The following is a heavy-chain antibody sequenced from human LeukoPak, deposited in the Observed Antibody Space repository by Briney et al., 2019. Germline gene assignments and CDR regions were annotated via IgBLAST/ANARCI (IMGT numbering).Heavy chain of an antibody. D-gene: IGHD3-22*01. J-gene: IGHJ4*02. V-gene: IGHV3-74*01. CDR3: GREGHYDSRGPDY. CDR2: IKTDGSSI. CDR1: GFTFSNYW. Sequence: PGGSLRLSCAASGFTFSNYWMHWVRQTPRKGLVWVSRIKTDGSSISYADSVTGRFTISRDNAKNTLNLQMNSLRAEDTAVYYCGREGHYDSRGPDYWGQGTLVTVSS.